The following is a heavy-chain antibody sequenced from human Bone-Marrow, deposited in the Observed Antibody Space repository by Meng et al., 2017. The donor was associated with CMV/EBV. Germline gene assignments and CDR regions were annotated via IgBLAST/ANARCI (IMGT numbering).Heavy chain of an antibody. CDR1: GFRFNSYA. Sequence: GESLKISCTASGFRFNSYAMHWVRQAPGKGLEWVAVTSYDGSNKYYADSVKGRFTISRDNSKNTLYMQMDSLRDEDTAVYYCARGKGHFGDELPYYYSVDAWGQGTTVTVSS. D-gene: IGHD3-10*01. V-gene: IGHV3-30-3*01. J-gene: IGHJ6*02. CDR2: TSYDGSNK. CDR3: ARGKGHFGDELPYYYSVDA.